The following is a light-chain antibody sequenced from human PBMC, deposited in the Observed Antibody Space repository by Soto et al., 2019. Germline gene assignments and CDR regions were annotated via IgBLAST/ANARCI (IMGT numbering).Light chain of an antibody. CDR3: SSYTSSSTLLYV. V-gene: IGLV2-14*01. J-gene: IGLJ1*01. CDR2: DVS. Sequence: QSALTQPASVSGSPGQSITISCTGTSSDVGGYNYVSWYQQHPGKAPKLMIYDVSNRPSGVCDRFSGSKSGNTASLTISGLPAEDEADYSCSSYTSSSTLLYVFGTGTKLTVL. CDR1: SSDVGGYNY.